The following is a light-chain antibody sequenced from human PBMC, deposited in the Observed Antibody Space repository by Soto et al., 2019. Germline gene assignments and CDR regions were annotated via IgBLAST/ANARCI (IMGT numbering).Light chain of an antibody. J-gene: IGKJ2*01. V-gene: IGKV1-39*01. CDR2: AAS. CDR1: QIINNY. Sequence: DIQMTQSPSSLSASVGDRVTITCRASQIINNYVNWYQQKPGEAPKLLIYAASSLQSGVPSRFSGSGSGTTFTLTISRLQPEDFAAYYCQQTYSLPDTFGQGTKLEI. CDR3: QQTYSLPDT.